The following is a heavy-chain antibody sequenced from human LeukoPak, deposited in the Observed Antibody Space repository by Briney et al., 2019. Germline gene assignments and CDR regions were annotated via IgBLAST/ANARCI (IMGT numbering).Heavy chain of an antibody. V-gene: IGHV1-2*02. CDR3: ARVYSSGWYCMDY. D-gene: IGHD6-19*01. CDR2: INPNSGGT. Sequence: ASVKVSCKASGYTFTGYYMHWVRQAPGQGLEWMGWINPNSGGTNYAQKFQGRVTMTRDTSISTAYMELSRLRSDDTAVYYCARVYSSGWYCMDYWGQGTLVTVSS. CDR1: GYTFTGYY. J-gene: IGHJ4*02.